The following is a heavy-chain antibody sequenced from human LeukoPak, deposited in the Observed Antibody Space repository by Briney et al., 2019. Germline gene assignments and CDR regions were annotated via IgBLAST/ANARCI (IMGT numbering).Heavy chain of an antibody. J-gene: IGHJ4*02. CDR1: GGSISSSSYY. Sequence: SETLSLTCTVSGGSISSSSYYWGWIRQPPGKGLEWIGSIYYSGSTYYNPSLKSRVTISVDTSKNQFSLKLSSVTAADTAVYYCARETRDGYNYLDYWGQGTLVTVSS. D-gene: IGHD5-24*01. CDR2: IYYSGST. CDR3: ARETRDGYNYLDY. V-gene: IGHV4-39*07.